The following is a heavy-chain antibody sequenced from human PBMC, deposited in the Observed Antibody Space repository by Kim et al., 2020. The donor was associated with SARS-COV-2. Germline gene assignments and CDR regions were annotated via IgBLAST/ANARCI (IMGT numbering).Heavy chain of an antibody. CDR3: AISPRYYFISGD. CDR1: GGSISSYY. D-gene: IGHD1-26*01. V-gene: IGHV4-59*01. Sequence: SETLSLTCTVSGGSISSYYWSWIRQPPGKGLEWIGYIYYSGSADYNPSFKSRVTISVDTSRNQFSLRLSSVTAADTAVYYCAISPRYYFISGDCGQGIL. J-gene: IGHJ4*02. CDR2: IYYSGSA.